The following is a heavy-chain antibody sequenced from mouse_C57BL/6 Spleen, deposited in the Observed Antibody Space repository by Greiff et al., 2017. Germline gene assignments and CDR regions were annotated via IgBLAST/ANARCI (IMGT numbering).Heavy chain of an antibody. CDR3: ARHLDYYGSSLYFDV. D-gene: IGHD1-1*01. J-gene: IGHJ1*03. V-gene: IGHV1-78*01. CDR2: IYPRDGST. Sequence: VHLVESDAELVKPGASVKISCKVSGYTFTDHTIHWMKQRPEQGLEWIGYIYPRDGSTKYNEKFKGKATLTADKSSSTAYMQLNSLTSEDSAVYFCARHLDYYGSSLYFDVWGTGTTVTVSS. CDR1: GYTFTDHT.